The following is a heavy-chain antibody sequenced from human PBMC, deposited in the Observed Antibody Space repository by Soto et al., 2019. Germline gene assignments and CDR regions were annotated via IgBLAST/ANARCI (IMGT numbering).Heavy chain of an antibody. Sequence: QVQLVQSGAEVKKPGSSVKVSCKASGGTFSSYTISWVRQAPGQGLEWMGRIIPILGIANYAQKFQGRVTIAADKSTSTAYMELRSLRSEDTAVYYCASEANVSPRDKPCYYMPRFAYWGQGTLVTVSS. D-gene: IGHD3-10*01. J-gene: IGHJ4*02. CDR1: GGTFSSYT. CDR2: IIPILGIA. CDR3: ASEANVSPRDKPCYYMPRFAY. V-gene: IGHV1-69*02.